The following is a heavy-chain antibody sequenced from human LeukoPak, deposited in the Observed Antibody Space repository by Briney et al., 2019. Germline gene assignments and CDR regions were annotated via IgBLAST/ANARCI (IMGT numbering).Heavy chain of an antibody. V-gene: IGHV1-69*05. Sequence: SVKVSCKASGGTFISYAISWVRQAPGQGLEWMGRIIPIFGTANYAQKFQGRVTITTDESTSTAYMELSSLRSEDTAVYYCARAGGVSSWYHAFDIWGQGTMVTVSS. CDR2: IIPIFGTA. CDR3: ARAGGVSSWYHAFDI. CDR1: GGTFISYA. D-gene: IGHD6-13*01. J-gene: IGHJ3*02.